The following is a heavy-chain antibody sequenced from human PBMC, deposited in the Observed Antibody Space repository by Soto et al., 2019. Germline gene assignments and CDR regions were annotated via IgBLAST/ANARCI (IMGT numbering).Heavy chain of an antibody. D-gene: IGHD6-19*01. CDR1: VDTCSNYA. J-gene: IGHJ6*02. CDR2: IMSIFGTP. CDR3: ATTMGPGISVAGDYQYYYGVDV. Sequence: QVQLMQSGAEVKNPGSSVKVSCTASVDTCSNYAISWVRQSPGQGLEWRGGIMSIFGTPNYAQKFQCRVTITADESTSTAYMELSSLRSEDKAMYYCATTMGPGISVAGDYQYYYGVDVGGQGTTVTVSS. V-gene: IGHV1-69*01.